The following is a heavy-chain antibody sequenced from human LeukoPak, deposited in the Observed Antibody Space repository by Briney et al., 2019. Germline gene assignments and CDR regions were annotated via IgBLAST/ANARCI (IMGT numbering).Heavy chain of an antibody. V-gene: IGHV3-9*01. Sequence: QAGRSLRLSCAASGFTFDDYAMHWVRQAPGKGLEWVSGISWNSGSIGYADSVKGRFTISRDNAKNSLYLQMNSLRAEDTALYYCAAQTGTTDYWGQGTLVTVSS. J-gene: IGHJ4*02. CDR3: AAQTGTTDY. D-gene: IGHD1-1*01. CDR2: ISWNSGSI. CDR1: GFTFDDYA.